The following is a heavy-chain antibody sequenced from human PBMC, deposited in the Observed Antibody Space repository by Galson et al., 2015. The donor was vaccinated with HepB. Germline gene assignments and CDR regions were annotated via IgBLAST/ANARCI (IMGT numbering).Heavy chain of an antibody. Sequence: SLRLSCAASGFTFSSYAMHWVRQAPGKGLEWVAVIWYGGSNKYYADSVKGRFAISRDNSKNTLYLQMNSLRAEDTAVYYCARDGKYYYYMDVWGKGTTVTVSS. CDR1: GFTFSSYA. CDR3: ARDGKYYYYMDV. CDR2: IWYGGSNK. J-gene: IGHJ6*03. V-gene: IGHV3-33*08. D-gene: IGHD1-1*01.